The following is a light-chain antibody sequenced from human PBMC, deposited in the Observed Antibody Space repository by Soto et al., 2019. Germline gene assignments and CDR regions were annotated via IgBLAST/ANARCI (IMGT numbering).Light chain of an antibody. Sequence: QSVLIQPPSASGTPGQRVTVSCSGGSSNIGSYTVNWYQQLPGAAPKLIIYSNSQRPSGVPDRFSASKSGTSASLAISGLQSEDEAEYYCAAWDDSLNGYVFGPGTKVTVL. J-gene: IGLJ1*01. CDR2: SNS. CDR3: AAWDDSLNGYV. CDR1: SSNIGSYT. V-gene: IGLV1-44*01.